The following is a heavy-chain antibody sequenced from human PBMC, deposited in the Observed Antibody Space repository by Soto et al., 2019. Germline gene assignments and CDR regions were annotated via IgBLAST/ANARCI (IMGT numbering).Heavy chain of an antibody. CDR1: GFTFSSYS. CDR2: ISSSSSTI. D-gene: IGHD3-16*01. CDR3: ARVQSRESTVGGEYYFDY. Sequence: GGSLRLSCAASGFTFSSYSMNWVRQAPGKGLEWVSYISSSSSTIYYADSVKGRFTISRDNAKNSLYLQMNSLRAEDTAVYYCARVQSRESTVGGEYYFDYWGQGTLVTVSS. V-gene: IGHV3-48*01. J-gene: IGHJ4*02.